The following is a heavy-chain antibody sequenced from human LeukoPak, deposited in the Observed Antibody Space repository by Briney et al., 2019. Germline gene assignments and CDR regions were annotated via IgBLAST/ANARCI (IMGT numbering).Heavy chain of an antibody. Sequence: SETLSLTCAVYGGSFSGYYWSWIRQPPGKGLEWIGEINHSGSTNYNPSLKSRVTISVDTSKNQFSLKLSSVTAADTAVYYCARGARYSSGWYAGRIGGKHKTSDAFDIWGQGTMVTVSS. CDR1: GGSFSGYY. V-gene: IGHV4-34*01. D-gene: IGHD6-19*01. CDR2: INHSGST. CDR3: ARGARYSSGWYAGRIGGKHKTSDAFDI. J-gene: IGHJ3*02.